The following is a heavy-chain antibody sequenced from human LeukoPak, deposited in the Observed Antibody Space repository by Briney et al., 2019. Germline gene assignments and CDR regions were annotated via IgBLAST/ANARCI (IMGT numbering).Heavy chain of an antibody. CDR1: GGSFSGYY. V-gene: IGHV4-34*01. J-gene: IGHJ5*02. Sequence: SETLSLTCAVYGGSFSGYYWSWIRQPPGKGLEWIGEINHSGSTNYNPSLKSRVTISVDTSKNQFSLKLSSVTAADTAVYYCARGSRPYSSSWYRALGWFDPWGQGTLATVSS. CDR3: ARGSRPYSSSWYRALGWFDP. D-gene: IGHD6-13*01. CDR2: INHSGST.